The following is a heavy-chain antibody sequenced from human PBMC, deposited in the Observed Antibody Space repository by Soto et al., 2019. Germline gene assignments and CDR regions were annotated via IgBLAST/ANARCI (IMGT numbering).Heavy chain of an antibody. CDR3: ARVFCSSTSCYRGYFDY. Sequence: SVKVSCKASGGTFSSYAISWVRQAPGQGLEWMGGIIPIFGTANYAQKFQGRVTITADESTSTAYMGLSSLRSEDTAVYYCARVFCSSTSCYRGYFDYWGQGTLVTVSS. J-gene: IGHJ4*02. D-gene: IGHD2-2*01. CDR2: IIPIFGTA. CDR1: GGTFSSYA. V-gene: IGHV1-69*13.